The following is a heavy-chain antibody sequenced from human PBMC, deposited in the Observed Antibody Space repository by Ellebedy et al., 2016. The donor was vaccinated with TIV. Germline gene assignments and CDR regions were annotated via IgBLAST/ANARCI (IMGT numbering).Heavy chain of an antibody. CDR3: ATSEYSYGSRY. J-gene: IGHJ4*02. V-gene: IGHV3-23*01. D-gene: IGHD5-18*01. CDR2: ISKSGGST. Sequence: GESLKISCAASGFTFSSYALSWVRQAPVKGLEWVSAISKSGGSTYYADSVKGRFTISRDNSKNTLYVQMNSLRAEDTAAYYCATSEYSYGSRYWGQGTLVTVSS. CDR1: GFTFSSYA.